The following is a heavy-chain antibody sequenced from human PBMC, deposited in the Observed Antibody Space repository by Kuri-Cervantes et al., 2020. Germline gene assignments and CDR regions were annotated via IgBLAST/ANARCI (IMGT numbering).Heavy chain of an antibody. V-gene: IGHV4-59*01. J-gene: IGHJ6*03. CDR1: GDSISDYY. CDR2: IYYSGST. D-gene: IGHD6-19*01. CDR3: ARVMPGYSSGWDYYYYYMDV. Sequence: SETLSLTCTVSGDSISDYYWSWIRQPPGKGLEWIGYIYYSGSTNYNPSLKSRVTISVDTSKNQFSLKLSSVTAADTAVYYCARVMPGYSSGWDYYYYYMDVWGKGTTVTVSS.